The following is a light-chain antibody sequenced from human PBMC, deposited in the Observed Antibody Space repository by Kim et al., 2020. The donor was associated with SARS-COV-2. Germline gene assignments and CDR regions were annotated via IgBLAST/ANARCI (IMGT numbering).Light chain of an antibody. J-gene: IGLJ1*01. Sequence: SYELTQPPSVSVSPGQTASITCSGDKLGDKYACWYQQKPGQSPVLVIYQDSKRPSGIPERFSGSNSGNTATLTISGTQAMDEDDYYCQAWDSSPSAVFGT. CDR1: KLGDKY. CDR2: QDS. V-gene: IGLV3-1*01. CDR3: QAWDSSPSAV.